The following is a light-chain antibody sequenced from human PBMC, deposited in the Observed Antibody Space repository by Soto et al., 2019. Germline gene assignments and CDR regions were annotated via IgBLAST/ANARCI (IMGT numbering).Light chain of an antibody. V-gene: IGLV1-47*02. CDR1: SSNIGGTNY. J-gene: IGLJ1*01. Sequence: QSVLTQPPSASGTPGQRVFISCSGSSSNIGGTNYAYWYQHLPGTAPKLLIYLGDQRASGVSDRFSGSKSGTSASLAINGLRSDDEADYYCAAWDDNLNAYVFGSGTKLTVL. CDR3: AAWDDNLNAYV. CDR2: LGD.